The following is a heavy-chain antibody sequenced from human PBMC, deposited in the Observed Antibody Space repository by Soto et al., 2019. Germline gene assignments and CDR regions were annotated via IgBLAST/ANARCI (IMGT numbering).Heavy chain of an antibody. CDR3: ARDKSSSWYPNWFDP. CDR1: GFTFSSYW. V-gene: IGHV3-74*01. Sequence: GGSLRLSCAASGFTFSSYWMHWVRQAPGKGLVWVSRINSDGSSTSYADSVKGRFTISRDNAKNTLYLQMNSLRAEDTAVYYCARDKSSSWYPNWFDPWGQGTLVTVSS. J-gene: IGHJ5*02. CDR2: INSDGSST. D-gene: IGHD6-13*01.